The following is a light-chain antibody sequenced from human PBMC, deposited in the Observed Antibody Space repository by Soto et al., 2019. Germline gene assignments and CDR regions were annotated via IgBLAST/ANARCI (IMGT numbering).Light chain of an antibody. CDR3: NSYSSTSFYV. V-gene: IGLV2-14*01. CDR1: GSDIATFNY. J-gene: IGLJ1*01. CDR2: QVT. Sequence: QSVLAQPASMSGSPGQSITISCTGSGSDIATFNYVSWYQQYPGKAPKLLIYQVTSRASGVSHRSSGSKPGNTAALTISGLQPEDEAEYYCNSYSSTSFYVFGTGTKVTAL.